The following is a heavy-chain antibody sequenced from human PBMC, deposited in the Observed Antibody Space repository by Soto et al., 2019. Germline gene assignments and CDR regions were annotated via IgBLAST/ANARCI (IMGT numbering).Heavy chain of an antibody. V-gene: IGHV3-33*01. CDR1: GFTFSSYG. CDR3: ARDAYYGSGSYFF. CDR2: IWYDGSNK. J-gene: IGHJ4*02. Sequence: PGGSLRLSCAASGFTFSSYGMHWVRQAPGKGLEWVAVIWYDGSNKYYADSVKGRFTLSRDNSKNTLYLQMNSLRAEDTAVYYCARDAYYGSGSYFFWGQGTLVTVSS. D-gene: IGHD3-10*01.